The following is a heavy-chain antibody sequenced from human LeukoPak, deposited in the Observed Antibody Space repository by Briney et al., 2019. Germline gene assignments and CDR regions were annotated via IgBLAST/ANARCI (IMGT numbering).Heavy chain of an antibody. D-gene: IGHD3-10*01. Sequence: PSETLSLTCTVSGGSISSYYWSWLRQPPGKGLEWIGYIYYSGSTNYNPSFKSRVTISVDTSNNQFSVKLYSVTAADTAVYYCAGHASGSYLGAFDIWGQGTMVTVSS. CDR1: GGSISSYY. V-gene: IGHV4-59*01. J-gene: IGHJ3*02. CDR3: AGHASGSYLGAFDI. CDR2: IYYSGST.